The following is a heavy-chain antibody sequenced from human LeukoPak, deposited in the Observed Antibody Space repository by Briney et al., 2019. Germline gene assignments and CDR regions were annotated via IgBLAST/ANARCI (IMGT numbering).Heavy chain of an antibody. CDR1: GYTFTAYY. D-gene: IGHD3-22*01. Sequence: EASVKVSCKASGYTFTAYYMHWVRQAPGQGLEWMGWINPNSGGTNYAQKFQGRVTMTRDTSISTAYMGLSRLRSDDTAVYYCARDYYDSSGFGAFDIWGQGTMVTVSS. V-gene: IGHV1-2*02. J-gene: IGHJ3*02. CDR2: INPNSGGT. CDR3: ARDYYDSSGFGAFDI.